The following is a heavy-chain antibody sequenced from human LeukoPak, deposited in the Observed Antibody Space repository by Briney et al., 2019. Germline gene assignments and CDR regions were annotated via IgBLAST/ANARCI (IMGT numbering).Heavy chain of an antibody. Sequence: PGGSLRLSCAASGFTFSSYSMNWVRQAPGKGLEWVSSISSSSSYIYYADSVKGRFTISRDDAKNSLYLQMNSLRAEDTAVYYCARLQTGSSGWYVFDYWGQGTLVIVSS. CDR2: ISSSSSYI. J-gene: IGHJ4*02. CDR1: GFTFSSYS. D-gene: IGHD6-19*01. V-gene: IGHV3-21*01. CDR3: ARLQTGSSGWYVFDY.